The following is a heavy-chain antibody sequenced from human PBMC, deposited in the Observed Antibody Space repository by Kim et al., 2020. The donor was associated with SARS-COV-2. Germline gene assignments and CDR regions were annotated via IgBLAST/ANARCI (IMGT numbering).Heavy chain of an antibody. CDR3: ARDLRWFDP. CDR2: EK. Sequence: EKYYVDSVKGRCTISRDNAKNSLYLQMNSLRAEDTAVYYCARDLRWFDPWGQGTLVTVSS. J-gene: IGHJ5*02. V-gene: IGHV3-7*03.